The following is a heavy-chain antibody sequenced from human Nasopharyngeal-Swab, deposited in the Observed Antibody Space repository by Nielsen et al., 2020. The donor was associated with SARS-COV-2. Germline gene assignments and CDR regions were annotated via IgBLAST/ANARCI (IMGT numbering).Heavy chain of an antibody. CDR1: GFTFRRDW. CDR3: ARDLGHSGYDLYDY. Sequence: ESLKISCADSGFTFRRDWMSWVRQAPGKGLEWVANIKQDGSETYYVDSVKGRFTISRDNAKNSLYLQMSSLRAEDTAVYYCARDLGHSGYDLYDYWGQGTLVTVSS. D-gene: IGHD5-12*01. CDR2: IKQDGSET. J-gene: IGHJ4*02. V-gene: IGHV3-7*03.